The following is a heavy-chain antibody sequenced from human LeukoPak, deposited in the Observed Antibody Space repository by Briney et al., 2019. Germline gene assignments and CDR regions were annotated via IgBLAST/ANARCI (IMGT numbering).Heavy chain of an antibody. CDR2: IWRDGSNK. D-gene: IGHD1-26*01. CDR3: ARHGSGRKYFDPLDY. CDR1: GFSFNEYA. V-gene: IGHV3-33*08. J-gene: IGHJ4*02. Sequence: PGRSLRLSCAAAGFSFNEYAMHWVRQAPGKGLEWVAVIWRDGSNKYCADSVKGRFTVSRDNPKNTLNLQMDSLRVEDTAVYYCARHGSGRKYFDPLDYWGRGTLVTVSS.